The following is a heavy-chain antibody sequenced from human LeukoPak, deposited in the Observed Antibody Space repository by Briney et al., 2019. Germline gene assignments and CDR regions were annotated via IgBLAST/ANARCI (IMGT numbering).Heavy chain of an antibody. D-gene: IGHD6-19*01. CDR3: ARHGSRAVARYFDY. CDR1: VDSISSYY. CDR2: IYYSGST. Sequence: SETLSLTCTVSVDSISSYYWSWIRQSPGKGLEWIGYIYYSGSTYYNPSLTSRVTISVDTSKNQFSLRLTSVTAADTAVYYCARHGSRAVARYFDYWGQGTLVTVSS. V-gene: IGHV4-59*08. J-gene: IGHJ4*02.